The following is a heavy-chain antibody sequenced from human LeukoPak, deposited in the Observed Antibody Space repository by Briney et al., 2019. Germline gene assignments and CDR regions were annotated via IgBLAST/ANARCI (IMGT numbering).Heavy chain of an antibody. CDR1: GFTFSSYA. D-gene: IGHD6-13*01. Sequence: PGGSLRLSCAGSGFTFSSYAMNWVRQAPGKGLEWVAVISYDGSNKYYADSVKGRFTISRDNSKNTLYLQMNSLRAEDTAVYYCARDLRTAAGYYYGMDVWGQGTTVTVSS. V-gene: IGHV3-30-3*01. J-gene: IGHJ6*02. CDR2: ISYDGSNK. CDR3: ARDLRTAAGYYYGMDV.